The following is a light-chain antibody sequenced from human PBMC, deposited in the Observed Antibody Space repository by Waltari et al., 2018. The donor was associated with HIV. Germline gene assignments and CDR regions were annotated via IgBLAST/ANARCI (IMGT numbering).Light chain of an antibody. CDR2: SNK. V-gene: IGLV1-44*01. Sequence: QSVLTQPPSASGTPGQRVTISCSGRSSNIGSNPVNWYQQLPGTAPKLLIYSNKQRPAGVPDRFSGSKSGTSVSLAISGLQSEDDTDYYCAAWDDSLNGWVFGGGTKLTVL. CDR3: AAWDDSLNGWV. CDR1: SSNIGSNP. J-gene: IGLJ3*02.